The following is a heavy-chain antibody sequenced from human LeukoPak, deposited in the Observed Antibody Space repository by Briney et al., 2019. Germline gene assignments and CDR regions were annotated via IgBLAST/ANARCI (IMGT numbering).Heavy chain of an antibody. J-gene: IGHJ4*02. CDR1: GGSISSYY. Sequence: NASETLSLTCTVSGGSISSYYWSWIRQPPGKGLEWIGYIYYSGSTNYNPSLKSRVTISVDTSKNQFSLKLSSVTAADTAVYYCGRDRGGSGDWGRGTLVTVSS. CDR3: GRDRGGSGD. CDR2: IYYSGST. V-gene: IGHV4-59*01. D-gene: IGHD2-15*01.